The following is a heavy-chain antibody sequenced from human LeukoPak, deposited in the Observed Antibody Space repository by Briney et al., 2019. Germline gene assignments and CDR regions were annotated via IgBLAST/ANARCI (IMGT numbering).Heavy chain of an antibody. CDR1: GFTFSSYW. Sequence: GGSLRLSCAASGFTFSSYWMSWVRQAPGKGLEWVANIKQCGSEKYYVHSVKGRFTISRDNAKNSLYLQMNSLRAEDTAVYYCARTPLRYCSSTSCYLCDYWGQGTLVTVSS. J-gene: IGHJ4*02. CDR2: IKQCGSEK. D-gene: IGHD2-2*01. CDR3: ARTPLRYCSSTSCYLCDY. V-gene: IGHV3-7*01.